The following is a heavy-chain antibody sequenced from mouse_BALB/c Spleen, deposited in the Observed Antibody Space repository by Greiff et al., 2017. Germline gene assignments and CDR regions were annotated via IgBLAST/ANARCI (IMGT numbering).Heavy chain of an antibody. CDR1: GFTFSSYG. Sequence: EGKLVESGGGLVQPGGSLKLSCAASGFTFSSYGMSWVRQTPDKRLELVATINSNGGSTYYPDSVKGRFTISRDNAKNTLYLQMSSLKSEDTAMYYCARDRDYYGPFDYWGQGTTRTVSS. CDR3: ARDRDYYGPFDY. V-gene: IGHV5-6-3*01. CDR2: INSNGGST. J-gene: IGHJ2*01. D-gene: IGHD1-1*01.